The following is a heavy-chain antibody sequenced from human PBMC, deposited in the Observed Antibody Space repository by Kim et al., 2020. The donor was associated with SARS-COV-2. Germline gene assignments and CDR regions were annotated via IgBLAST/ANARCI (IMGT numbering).Heavy chain of an antibody. Sequence: ASVKVSCKASGYTFTNYAIYWVRQAPGQRLEWMGWINAGTGDTKYSQRFQDRVTITRDTSASTAYMELSSLRSEDTAVYYCVREGFGDYTRPDFWAHGSLVTVSS. V-gene: IGHV1-3*01. CDR1: GYTFTNYA. CDR2: INAGTGDT. D-gene: IGHD4-17*01. CDR3: VREGFGDYTRPDF. J-gene: IGHJ4*01.